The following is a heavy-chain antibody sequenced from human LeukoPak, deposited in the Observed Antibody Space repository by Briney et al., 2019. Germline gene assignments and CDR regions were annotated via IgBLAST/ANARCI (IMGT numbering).Heavy chain of an antibody. CDR1: GFTFSSYG. Sequence: GGSLRLSCAASGFTFSSYGMHWVRQAPGKGLEWVAFIRYDGSDKYYADSVKGRFTISRDNSKNTLFLQMNSLRAEDTAVYYCAKSHRGSCTTTTCYGEGDYWGQGTLVTVSS. D-gene: IGHD2-2*01. CDR2: IRYDGSDK. CDR3: AKSHRGSCTTTTCYGEGDY. V-gene: IGHV3-30*02. J-gene: IGHJ4*02.